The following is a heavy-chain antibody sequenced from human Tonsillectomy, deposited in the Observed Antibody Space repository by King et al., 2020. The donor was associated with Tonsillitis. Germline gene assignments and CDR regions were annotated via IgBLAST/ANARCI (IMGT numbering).Heavy chain of an antibody. CDR3: ATGTSYDFWSAYYDAFDI. V-gene: IGHV3-11*01. Sequence: VQLVESGGGLAKPGGSLRLSCAASGFTFSDYYMSWIRQAPGKGLEWVSYISSSGSTIYYGDSVKGRFTISRDNAKNSLYLQRNSLRAEDTAVYYCATGTSYDFWSAYYDAFDIWGRGTMATVSS. J-gene: IGHJ3*02. CDR2: ISSSGSTI. D-gene: IGHD3-3*01. CDR1: GFTFSDYY.